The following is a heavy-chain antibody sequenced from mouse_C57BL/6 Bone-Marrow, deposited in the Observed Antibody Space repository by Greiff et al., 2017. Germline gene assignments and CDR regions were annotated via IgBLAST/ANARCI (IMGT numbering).Heavy chain of an antibody. CDR2: IHPNSGST. J-gene: IGHJ1*03. CDR3: ARLLWYFDV. V-gene: IGHV1-64*01. D-gene: IGHD1-1*01. Sequence: PGQGLDWIGMIHPNSGSTNYNEKFKSKATLTVDKSSSTAYMQLSSLTSEDSAVYYCARLLWYFDVWGTGTTVTVSS.